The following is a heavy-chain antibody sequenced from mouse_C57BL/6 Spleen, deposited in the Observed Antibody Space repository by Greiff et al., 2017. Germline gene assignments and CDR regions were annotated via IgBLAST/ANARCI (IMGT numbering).Heavy chain of an antibody. CDR1: GYTFTSYW. J-gene: IGHJ2*01. CDR3: AREHGGSSYPAY. D-gene: IGHD1-1*01. V-gene: IGHV1-55*01. Sequence: QVQLQQPGAELVKPGASVKMSCKASGYTFTSYWITWVKQRPAQGLEWIGDIYPGSGSTNYNEKFKSKATLTVDTSSSTAYMQLSSLTSEDSAVYYCAREHGGSSYPAYWSQGTTLTVSS. CDR2: IYPGSGST.